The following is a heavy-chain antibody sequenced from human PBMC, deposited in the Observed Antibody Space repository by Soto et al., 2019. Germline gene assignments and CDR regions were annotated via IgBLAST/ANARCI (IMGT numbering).Heavy chain of an antibody. D-gene: IGHD2-2*02. CDR2: IIPIFGTA. V-gene: IGHV1-69*01. J-gene: IGHJ6*02. Sequence: VQLVQSGAEVKKPGSSVKVSCKASGGTFSSYAISWVRQAPGQGLEWMGGIIPIFGTANYAQKFQGRVTITADESTSTAYMELSSLRSEDTAVYYCAREGAYCSSTSCYTPHYYYYGMDVWGQGTTVTVSS. CDR3: AREGAYCSSTSCYTPHYYYYGMDV. CDR1: GGTFSSYA.